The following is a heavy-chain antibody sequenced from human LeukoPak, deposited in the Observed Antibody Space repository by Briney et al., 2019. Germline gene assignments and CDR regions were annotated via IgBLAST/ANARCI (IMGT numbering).Heavy chain of an antibody. Sequence: GGSLRLSCAASGFTFSYYWMNCVRQAPGRRLEWVASIKQDGSDKYYVDSVKGRFTISGDNAKNSLHLQMNSLRVEDTAVYYCARGSGSYGGAFDYWGQGTLVTVSS. J-gene: IGHJ4*02. CDR1: GFTFSYYW. CDR3: ARGSGSYGGAFDY. V-gene: IGHV3-7*01. CDR2: IKQDGSDK. D-gene: IGHD1-26*01.